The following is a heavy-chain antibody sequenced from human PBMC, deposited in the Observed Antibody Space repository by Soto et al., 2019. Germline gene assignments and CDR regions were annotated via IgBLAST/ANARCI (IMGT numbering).Heavy chain of an antibody. D-gene: IGHD3-3*01. J-gene: IGHJ6*02. Sequence: SETLSLTCAVYGGSFSGYYWSWIRQPPGKGLEWIGEINHSGSTNYNPSLKSRVTISVDTSKNQFSLKLSSVTAADTAVYYCARDQLRVTIFGVVRPVYGMDVWGQGTTVTVSS. V-gene: IGHV4-34*01. CDR1: GGSFSGYY. CDR2: INHSGST. CDR3: ARDQLRVTIFGVVRPVYGMDV.